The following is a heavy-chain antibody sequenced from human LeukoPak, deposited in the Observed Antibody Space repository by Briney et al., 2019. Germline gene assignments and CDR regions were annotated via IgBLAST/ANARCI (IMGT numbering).Heavy chain of an antibody. Sequence: SETLSLTCTVSGGSSSSYYWSWIRQPPGKGLEWIGYIFHTGSTDYNPSLKSRVTISVDTSKNQFSLKLSSVTAADTAVYFCARDYGSFSRFDHWGQGTLVTVPS. CDR2: IFHTGST. D-gene: IGHD3-16*01. J-gene: IGHJ4*02. V-gene: IGHV4-59*01. CDR1: GGSSSSYY. CDR3: ARDYGSFSRFDH.